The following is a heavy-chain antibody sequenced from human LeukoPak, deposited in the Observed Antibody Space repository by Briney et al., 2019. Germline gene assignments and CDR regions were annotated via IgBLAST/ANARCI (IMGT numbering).Heavy chain of an antibody. J-gene: IGHJ4*02. CDR2: ISGSGSST. D-gene: IGHD1-26*01. V-gene: IGHV3-23*01. Sequence: GGSLRLSCAASGFTFSSYAMSWVRQAPGKGLEWVSAISGSGSSTYHADSVKGRFTISRDNSKNTLYLQMNSLRAEDTAVYYCAKPSLIVGATVGFDYWGQGTLVTVSS. CDR3: AKPSLIVGATVGFDY. CDR1: GFTFSSYA.